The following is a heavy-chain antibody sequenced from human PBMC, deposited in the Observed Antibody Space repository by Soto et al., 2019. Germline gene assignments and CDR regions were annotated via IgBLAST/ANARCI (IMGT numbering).Heavy chain of an antibody. Sequence: SETLSLTCTVSGGSISSYYWSWIRQPPGKGLEWIGYIYYSGSTNYNPSLKSRVTISVDTSKNQFSLKLSSVTAADTAVYYCARALGLNYSEALYYFDYWGQGTLVTVSS. CDR2: IYYSGST. CDR1: GGSISSYY. J-gene: IGHJ4*02. D-gene: IGHD1-7*01. V-gene: IGHV4-59*01. CDR3: ARALGLNYSEALYYFDY.